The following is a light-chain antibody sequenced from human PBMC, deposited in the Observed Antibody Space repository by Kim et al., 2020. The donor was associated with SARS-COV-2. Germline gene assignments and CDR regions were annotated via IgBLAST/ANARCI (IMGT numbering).Light chain of an antibody. CDR2: GKN. CDR1: SLRSYY. CDR3: NSRDSNDNVV. V-gene: IGLV3-19*01. J-gene: IGLJ2*01. Sequence: VALGQTLRITGQGDSLRSYYAPRYQPKPGQAPILVIYGKNNRPSGIPDRFVGSSSGNTASLTITGTQAGDEADYYCNSRDSNDNVVFCGGTQLTVL.